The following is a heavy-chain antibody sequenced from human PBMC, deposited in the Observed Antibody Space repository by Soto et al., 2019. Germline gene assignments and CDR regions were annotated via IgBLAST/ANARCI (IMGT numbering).Heavy chain of an antibody. Sequence: QVQVVQSGVEVRRPGSSVKVSCKASGDTFKNCVISWVRQAPGQGLEWMGGIIPLFGTTDFAQRFQGRLTITTDESTTTAYMEQSRLRSEDTATYYCAAELGFGKLSVFWGQGTTVIVSS. CDR3: AAELGFGKLSVF. CDR2: IIPLFGTT. CDR1: GDTFKNCV. V-gene: IGHV1-69*01. J-gene: IGHJ6*02. D-gene: IGHD3-10*01.